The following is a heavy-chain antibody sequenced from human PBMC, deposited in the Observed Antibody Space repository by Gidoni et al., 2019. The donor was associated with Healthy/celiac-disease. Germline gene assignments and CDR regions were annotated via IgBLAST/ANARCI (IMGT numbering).Heavy chain of an antibody. Sequence: QVQLVQSGAEVKKPGASVKVSCKASGYTFTGYYMHWVRQAPGQGLEWMGWINPNSGGTNYAQKFQGRVTMTRDTSISTAYMELSRLRSDDTAVYYCARVRVTGTTTSWFDPWGQGTLVTVSS. CDR3: ARVRVTGTTTSWFDP. V-gene: IGHV1-2*02. J-gene: IGHJ5*02. CDR2: INPNSGGT. D-gene: IGHD1-7*01. CDR1: GYTFTGYY.